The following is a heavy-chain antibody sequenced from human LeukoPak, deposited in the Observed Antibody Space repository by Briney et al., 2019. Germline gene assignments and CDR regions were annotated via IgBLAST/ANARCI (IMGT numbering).Heavy chain of an antibody. Sequence: PGGSLRLSCAASGITFRSDGMHWVRQAPGKGLEWVALIWYDGSKQYYGDSVKGRFTISRDNSKNMLYLEMHSLRAEDTAIYYCLSGTITVTFGEKWSLDYWGQGTLVTVSS. CDR2: IWYDGSKQ. D-gene: IGHD3-16*01. CDR3: LSGTITVTFGEKWSLDY. CDR1: GITFRSDG. J-gene: IGHJ4*02. V-gene: IGHV3-33*01.